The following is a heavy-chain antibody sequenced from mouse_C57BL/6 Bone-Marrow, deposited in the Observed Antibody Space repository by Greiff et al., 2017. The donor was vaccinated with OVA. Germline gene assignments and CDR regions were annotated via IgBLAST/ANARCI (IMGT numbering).Heavy chain of an antibody. D-gene: IGHD2-4*01. J-gene: IGHJ2*01. CDR3: ARWDDYDGAYFDY. CDR2: IYPRDGST. CDR1: GYTFTSYD. Sequence: QVQLQQSGPELVKPGASVKLSCKASGYTFTSYDINWVKQRPGQGLEWIGWIYPRDGSTKYNEKFKGKATLTVDTSSTTAYMELHILTSDGSAVYFCARWDDYDGAYFDYWGQGTTLTVSS. V-gene: IGHV1-85*01.